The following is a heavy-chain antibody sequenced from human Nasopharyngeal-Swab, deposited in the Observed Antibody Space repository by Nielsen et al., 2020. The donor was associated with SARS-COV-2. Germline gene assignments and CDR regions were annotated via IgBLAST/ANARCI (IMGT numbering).Heavy chain of an antibody. Sequence: GESLKISCAASGFTFSDYYMSWFRQAPGKGLEWVSYISSSSTYTNYADSVKGRFTISRDNAKDSLYLQMNSLRVEDTAVYYCARDSPVDTAMVTFGYYYYGMDVWGQGTTVTVSS. D-gene: IGHD5-18*01. CDR3: ARDSPVDTAMVTFGYYYYGMDV. CDR2: ISSSSTYT. CDR1: GFTFSDYY. V-gene: IGHV3-11*05. J-gene: IGHJ6*02.